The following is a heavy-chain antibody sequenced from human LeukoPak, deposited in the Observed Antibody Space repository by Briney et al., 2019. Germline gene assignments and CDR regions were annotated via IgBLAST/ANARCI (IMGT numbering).Heavy chain of an antibody. CDR3: ARDQNKYDSSGYYYYQYGMDV. CDR2: IYYSGNT. CDR1: GGSISSGDYY. V-gene: IGHV4-30-4*01. D-gene: IGHD3-22*01. J-gene: IGHJ6*02. Sequence: SETLSLTCTVSGGSISSGDYYWTRIRQTPGKGLEWIGYIYYSGNTHYNPSLKSRVSISVDTAKNQFSLNLSSVTAADTAVYYCARDQNKYDSSGYYYYQYGMDVWGQGTTVTVSS.